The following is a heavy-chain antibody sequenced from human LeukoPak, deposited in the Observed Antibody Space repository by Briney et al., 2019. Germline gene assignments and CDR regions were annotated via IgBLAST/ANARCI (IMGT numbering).Heavy chain of an antibody. CDR1: GFTFRSHA. J-gene: IGHJ4*02. Sequence: GGSLRLSCIGSGFTFRSHAMSWVRQAPEKGLEFVSGIYENGGTTYYADSVKGRFSISRDNSKNTLYLQMDSLRGEDTAVYYCAKDFRIGYSAHFDYWGQGALVTVSS. V-gene: IGHV3-23*01. CDR3: AKDFRIGYSAHFDY. CDR2: IYENGGTT. D-gene: IGHD2-21*01.